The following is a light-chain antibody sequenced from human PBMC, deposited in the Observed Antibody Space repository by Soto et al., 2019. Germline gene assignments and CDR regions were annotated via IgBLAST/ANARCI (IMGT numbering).Light chain of an antibody. CDR2: DAS. Sequence: EIVSTQSPATLSLSPGERATLSCRASQSVSSQLAWYQQKPGQAPRLLIYDASNRATGIPARFSGSGSATDFTLTISSLEPEDFAVYYCQQRCDWPLTFGGGTKVDIK. V-gene: IGKV3-11*01. CDR1: QSVSSQ. CDR3: QQRCDWPLT. J-gene: IGKJ4*01.